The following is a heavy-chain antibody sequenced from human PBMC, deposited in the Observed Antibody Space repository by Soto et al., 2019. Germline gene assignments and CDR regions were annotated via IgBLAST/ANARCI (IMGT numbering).Heavy chain of an antibody. CDR1: GYRFSTYA. CDR2: ITPNNGYT. Sequence: QSQLMQSGGEAKNPGASVKVSCEASGYRFSTYAISWLRQAPGQGLEWMGLITPNNGYTNYAQKFQGRLILSTDITSSTAYMELTSLSYDDTAIYYCATSYDSGFDPWGQGTLVSVS. D-gene: IGHD3-3*01. CDR3: ATSYDSGFDP. V-gene: IGHV1-18*01. J-gene: IGHJ5*02.